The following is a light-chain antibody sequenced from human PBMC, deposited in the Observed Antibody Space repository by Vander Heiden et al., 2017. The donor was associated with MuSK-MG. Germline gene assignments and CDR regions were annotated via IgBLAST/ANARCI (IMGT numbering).Light chain of an antibody. Sequence: DIKMTQPPSSVPASVGDRVTITCRTSQNINTWLAWYQQMPGKAPDLLIYAASYLQTAVPSRFSDSGSGTEFTLTITSVQPEDSAIYYCQQVNSFPLTFGQGTQLQIK. CDR3: QQVNSFPLT. CDR1: QNINTW. CDR2: AAS. V-gene: IGKV1-12*01. J-gene: IGKJ5*01.